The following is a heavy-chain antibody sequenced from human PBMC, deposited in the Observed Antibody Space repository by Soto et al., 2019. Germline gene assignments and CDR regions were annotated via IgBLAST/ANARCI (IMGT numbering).Heavy chain of an antibody. D-gene: IGHD1-1*01. J-gene: IGHJ4*02. CDR2: VFRSGSI. V-gene: IGHV4-61*01. Sequence: QVQLQESGPGLVRPSESLSLTCNVSGGSMTTGSYFWSWIRQPPGKGLEWIGYVFRSGSINYSPSFKSRVTISIDTSKNQFSLMLKSVTAADTAVYFRARARNRYFDYWGQGALVTVSS. CDR1: GGSMTTGSYF. CDR3: ARARNRYFDY.